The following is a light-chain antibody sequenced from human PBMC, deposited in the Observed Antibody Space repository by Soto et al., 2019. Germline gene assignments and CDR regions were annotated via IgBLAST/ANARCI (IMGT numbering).Light chain of an antibody. CDR1: QTVSSNY. CDR3: QQYGSSET. V-gene: IGKV3-20*01. Sequence: ETVLTQSPGTLSFSPGERATLSCRASQTVSSNYLAWYQQKPGQAPRLLIYGASTRATGIPDRFSGSGSGTDFTLTISRLEPEDFAVYYCQQYGSSETFGQGTKVDIK. CDR2: GAS. J-gene: IGKJ1*01.